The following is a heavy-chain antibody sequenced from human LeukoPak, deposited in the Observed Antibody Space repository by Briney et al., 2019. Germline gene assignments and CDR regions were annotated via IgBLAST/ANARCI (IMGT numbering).Heavy chain of an antibody. D-gene: IGHD6-19*01. V-gene: IGHV3-30-3*01. J-gene: IGHJ4*02. Sequence: SGGSLRLSCAASGFTFSSYAMHWVRQAPGKGLEWVAVISYDGSNKYYAESVKDRFTISRDNSKNTLYLQMNSLRAEDTAVYYCAREVGGWYMRYYFDYWGQGTLVTVSS. CDR3: AREVGGWYMRYYFDY. CDR1: GFTFSSYA. CDR2: ISYDGSNK.